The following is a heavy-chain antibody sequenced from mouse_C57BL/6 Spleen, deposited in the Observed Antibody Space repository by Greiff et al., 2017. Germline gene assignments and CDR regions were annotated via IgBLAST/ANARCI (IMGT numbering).Heavy chain of an antibody. J-gene: IGHJ3*01. CDR1: GYTFTDYY. Sequence: VQLHQSGPELVKPGASVKISCKASGYTFTDYYINWVKQRPGQGLEWIGWIFPGSGSTYYNEKFKGKATLTVDKSSSTAYMLLSSLTSEDSAVYFCARNYYGSSYGFAYWGQGTLVTVSA. V-gene: IGHV1-75*01. CDR2: IFPGSGST. CDR3: ARNYYGSSYGFAY. D-gene: IGHD1-1*01.